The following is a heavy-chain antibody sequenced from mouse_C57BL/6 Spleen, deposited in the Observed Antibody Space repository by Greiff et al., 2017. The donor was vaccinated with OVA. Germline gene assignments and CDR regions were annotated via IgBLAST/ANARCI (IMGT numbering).Heavy chain of an antibody. J-gene: IGHJ2*01. Sequence: QVQLQQPGAELVRPGSSVKLSCKASGYTFTSYWMDWVKQRPGQGLEWIGNIYPSDSETHYNQKFKDKATLTVDKSSSTAYMQLSSLTSEDSAVYYWARSANYYGSSLFDYWGQGTTLTVSS. V-gene: IGHV1-61*01. CDR3: ARSANYYGSSLFDY. CDR2: IYPSDSET. CDR1: GYTFTSYW. D-gene: IGHD1-1*01.